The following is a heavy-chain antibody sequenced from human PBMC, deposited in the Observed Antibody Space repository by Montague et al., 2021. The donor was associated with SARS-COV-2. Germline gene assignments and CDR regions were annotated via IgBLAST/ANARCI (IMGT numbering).Heavy chain of an antibody. V-gene: IGHV3-30*04. D-gene: IGHD1-1*01. CDR2: VSFNGAKQ. J-gene: IGHJ4*02. CDR3: ARVKTGPHVPIDF. CDR1: GFTFTSYS. Sequence: SLRLSCAASGFTFTSYSMHWVRQAPGKGLEWLAIVSFNGAKQYYADSANGRFTISRDNSKNTLFLQMNSLRAEDTAVYFCARVKTGPHVPIDFWGQGTLVTVSS.